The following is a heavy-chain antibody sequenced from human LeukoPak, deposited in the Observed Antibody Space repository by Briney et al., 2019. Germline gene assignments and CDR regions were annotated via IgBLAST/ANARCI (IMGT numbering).Heavy chain of an antibody. CDR3: ARDKERVAGSDSYFDF. CDR1: GFTFSSHS. J-gene: IGHJ4*02. V-gene: IGHV3-48*01. CDR2: NSSSGNTI. Sequence: GGSLRLSCAASGFTFSSHSIHWVRQAPWKGLEWVSYNSSSGNTIYYVVSVKGRFTISRDNAKNSLYLQMNSLRAEDTAVYYCARDKERVAGSDSYFDFWGQGTLVTVSS. D-gene: IGHD1-1*01.